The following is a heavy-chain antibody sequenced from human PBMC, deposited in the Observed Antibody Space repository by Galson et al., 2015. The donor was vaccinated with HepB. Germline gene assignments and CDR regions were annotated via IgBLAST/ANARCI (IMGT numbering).Heavy chain of an antibody. Sequence: QSGAEVKKPGESLKISCKGSGYSFTSYWIGWVRQMPGKGLEWMGIIYPGDSDTRYSPSFQGQVTISADKSISTAYLQWSSLKASDTAMYYCARQTTDEIPSYYYYMYVWGKGTTVTVSS. V-gene: IGHV5-51*01. CDR2: IYPGDSDT. CDR1: GYSFTSYW. J-gene: IGHJ6*03. D-gene: IGHD4-11*01. CDR3: ARQTTDEIPSYYYYMYV.